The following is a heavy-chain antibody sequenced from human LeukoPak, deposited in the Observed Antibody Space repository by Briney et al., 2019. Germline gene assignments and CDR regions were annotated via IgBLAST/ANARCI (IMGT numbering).Heavy chain of an antibody. D-gene: IGHD6-13*01. J-gene: IGHJ4*02. V-gene: IGHV3-48*03. CDR2: ISSSGSTI. CDR3: ARASSSWYGLDY. CDR1: GFTFSSYE. Sequence: PGGSLRLSCAASGFTFSSYEMNWVRQAPGKGLDWVSYISSSGSTIYYADSVKGRFTISRDNAKNSLYLQMNSLRAEDTAVYYCARASSSWYGLDYWGQGTLVTVSS.